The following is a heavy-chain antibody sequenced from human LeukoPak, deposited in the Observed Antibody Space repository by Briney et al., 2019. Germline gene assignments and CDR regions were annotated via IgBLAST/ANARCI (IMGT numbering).Heavy chain of an antibody. J-gene: IGHJ4*02. Sequence: SETLSLTCTVSGGSISSYYWSWIRQPPGKGLEWIGYIYYSGSTNYNPSLKSRVTISVDTSKNQFSLKLSSVTAADTAVYYCARRDDYGDYRDYWGQGTLVTVSS. CDR1: GGSISSYY. CDR3: ARRDDYGDYRDY. CDR2: IYYSGST. D-gene: IGHD4-17*01. V-gene: IGHV4-59*08.